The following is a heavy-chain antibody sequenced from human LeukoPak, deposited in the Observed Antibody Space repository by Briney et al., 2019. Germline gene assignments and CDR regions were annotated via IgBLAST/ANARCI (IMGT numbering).Heavy chain of an antibody. CDR2: ISGSGGST. CDR3: AKDAIGGYSYGYWFGP. Sequence: PSETLSLTCTVSGGSISSYYWSWVRQAPGKGLEWVSAISGSGGSTYYADSVKGRFTISRDNSKNTLYLQMNSLRAEDTAVYYCAKDAIGGYSYGYWFGPWGQGTLVTVSS. CDR1: GGSISSYY. J-gene: IGHJ5*02. V-gene: IGHV3-23*01. D-gene: IGHD5-18*01.